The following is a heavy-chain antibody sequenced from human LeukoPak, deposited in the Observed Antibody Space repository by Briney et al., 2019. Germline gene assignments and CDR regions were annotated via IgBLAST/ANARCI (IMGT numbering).Heavy chain of an antibody. CDR1: GYTFTSYG. J-gene: IGHJ6*03. CDR3: AREGGLEYYYYYMDV. Sequence: GASVKVSCKASGYTFTSYGISWVRQAPGQGLEWMGWISGYNGNINYAQKLQGRVTMTTDTSTSTAYMELRSLRSDDTAVYYCAREGGLEYYYYYMDVWGKGTTVTISS. CDR2: ISGYNGNI. V-gene: IGHV1-18*01.